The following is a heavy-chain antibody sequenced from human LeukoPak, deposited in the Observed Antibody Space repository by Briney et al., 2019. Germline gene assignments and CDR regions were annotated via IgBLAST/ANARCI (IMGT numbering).Heavy chain of an antibody. CDR3: ARARTSIRFTDSFDI. D-gene: IGHD2-21*01. J-gene: IGHJ3*02. V-gene: IGHV1-69*13. Sequence: ASVKVSCKASGGTFSSYAISWVRQAPGQGLEWMGGIIPIFGTANYAQKFRGRLRMTSDESTTTAYMELSSLSSDDTAMYFCARARTSIRFTDSFDIWSQGTLVTVSS. CDR1: GGTFSSYA. CDR2: IIPIFGTA.